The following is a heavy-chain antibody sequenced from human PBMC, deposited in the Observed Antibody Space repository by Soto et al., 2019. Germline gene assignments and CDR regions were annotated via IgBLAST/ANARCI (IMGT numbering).Heavy chain of an antibody. Sequence: QVQLVQSGAEVKKPGSSVKVSCKASGGTFSNYSNYAISWVRQAPGQGLEWMGAIMPIFAKANYAQKFQGRVTITADESTRTVYMELSSLKSEDTAVYFCARNRPAGSYLEYWGQGTLISVSS. CDR3: ARNRPAGSYLEY. CDR1: GGTFSNYSNYA. CDR2: IMPIFAKA. D-gene: IGHD1-26*01. J-gene: IGHJ4*02. V-gene: IGHV1-69*12.